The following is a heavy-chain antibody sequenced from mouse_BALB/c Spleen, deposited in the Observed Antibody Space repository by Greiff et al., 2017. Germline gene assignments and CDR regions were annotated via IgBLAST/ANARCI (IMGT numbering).Heavy chain of an antibody. CDR2: IWAGGST. Sequence: VQLQQSGPGLVAPSQSLSITCTVSGFSLTSYGVHWVRQPPGKGLEWLGVIWAGGSTNYNSALMSRLSISKDNSKSQVFLKMNSLQTDDTAMYYCAREFLYYGYDVGAYWGQGTLVTVSA. D-gene: IGHD2-2*01. CDR1: GFSLTSYG. J-gene: IGHJ3*01. CDR3: AREFLYYGYDVGAY. V-gene: IGHV2-9*02.